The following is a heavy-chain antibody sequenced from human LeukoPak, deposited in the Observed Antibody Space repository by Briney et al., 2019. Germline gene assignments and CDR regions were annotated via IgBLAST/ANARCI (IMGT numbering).Heavy chain of an antibody. CDR2: TYYGSKWYN. V-gene: IGHV6-1*01. Sequence: SQTLSLTCAISGDSVSSNNAAWNWIRQSPSRGLEWLGRTYYGSKWYNDYAGSVKSRITINPDTSKNQFSLQLSSVTPEDTAMYYCAREKEQGLAYDAFDFWAQGTMVTVSS. CDR1: GDSVSSNNAA. D-gene: IGHD1-26*01. J-gene: IGHJ3*01. CDR3: AREKEQGLAYDAFDF.